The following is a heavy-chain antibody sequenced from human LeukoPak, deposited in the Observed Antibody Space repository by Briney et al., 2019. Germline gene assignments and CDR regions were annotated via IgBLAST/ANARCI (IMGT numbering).Heavy chain of an antibody. CDR2: ISSNGGST. D-gene: IGHD2-21*02. V-gene: IGHV3-64*01. J-gene: IGHJ4*02. CDR1: GFTFSTYS. Sequence: GGSLRLSCAASGFTFSTYSMHWVRQAPGKGLESVSAISSNGGSTYYANSVKGRFTISRDNSKNTLYLQMGSLRAEDMAVYYCARDLRLKELAYCGGDCLDYWGQGTLVTVSS. CDR3: ARDLRLKELAYCGGDCLDY.